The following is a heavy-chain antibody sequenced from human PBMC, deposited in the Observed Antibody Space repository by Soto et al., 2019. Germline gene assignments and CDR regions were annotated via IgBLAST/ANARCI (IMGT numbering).Heavy chain of an antibody. CDR1: GFTFSSYS. Sequence: GGSLRLSCAASGFTFSSYSMNWVRQAPGKGLEWVSSISSSSSYIYYADSVKGRFTISRDNAKNSLYLQMNSLRAEDTAVYYCARDNRSRIAAAGNFYYYYGMDVWGQGTTVTVSS. J-gene: IGHJ6*02. CDR2: ISSSSSYI. CDR3: ARDNRSRIAAAGNFYYYYGMDV. D-gene: IGHD6-13*01. V-gene: IGHV3-21*01.